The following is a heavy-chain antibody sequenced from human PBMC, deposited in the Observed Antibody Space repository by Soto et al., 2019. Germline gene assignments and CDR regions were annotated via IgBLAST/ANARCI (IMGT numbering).Heavy chain of an antibody. CDR2: IYSSGST. CDR1: GVSITSYY. CDR3: ACLYNWNGWSDY. Sequence: QVQLQESGPGLVKPSETLSLTCTVSGVSITSYYWSWIRQPAGKGLEWLGRIYSSGSTNYNPSLKSLVTMSIDTSKNQSSLKLSSVTAADTAVYYCACLYNWNGWSDYWGQGTLVTASS. D-gene: IGHD1-20*01. V-gene: IGHV4-4*07. J-gene: IGHJ4*02.